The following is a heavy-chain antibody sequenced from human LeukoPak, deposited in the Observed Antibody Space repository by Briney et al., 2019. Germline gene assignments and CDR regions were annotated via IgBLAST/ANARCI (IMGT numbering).Heavy chain of an antibody. V-gene: IGHV4-39*07. Sequence: SETLSLTCNVSGDSVSSDNFYWAWIRQPPGKGPEWIGTIYHSGSAYHNSSLKSRLTISIDTSKNQFSLKLTSVTAADTALYFCARAPHTSPTDYYFDFWGPGTLVTVSS. CDR1: GDSVSSDNFY. D-gene: IGHD1-14*01. CDR3: ARAPHTSPTDYYFDF. CDR2: IYHSGSA. J-gene: IGHJ4*02.